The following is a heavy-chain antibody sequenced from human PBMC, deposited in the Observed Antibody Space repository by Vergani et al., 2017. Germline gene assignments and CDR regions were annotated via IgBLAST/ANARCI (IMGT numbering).Heavy chain of an antibody. J-gene: IGHJ6*03. CDR1: GGSFSGYY. CDR2: INHSGST. V-gene: IGHV4-34*01. D-gene: IGHD6-13*01. Sequence: QVQLQQWGAGLLKPSETLSLTCAVYGGSFSGYYWSWIRQPPGKGLEWIGEINHSGSTNYNPSLKSRVTISVDTSKNQFSLKLSSVTAADTAVYYCARAQGGHRSSSWSYYYYYYMDVWGNGTTVTVSS. CDR3: ARAQGGHRSSSWSYYYYYYMDV.